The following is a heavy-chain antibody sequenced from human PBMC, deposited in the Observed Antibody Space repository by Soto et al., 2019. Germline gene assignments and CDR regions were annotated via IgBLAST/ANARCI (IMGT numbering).Heavy chain of an antibody. D-gene: IGHD3-10*01. J-gene: IGHJ5*02. CDR2: IHYSGST. CDR3: ARDRGGVASNWFDP. V-gene: IGHV4-59*01. CDR1: GCSISSYY. Sequence: SETLSLTCTFSGCSISSYYWSWIRQPPGKGLEWIGYIHYSGSTKYNPSLKSRVTISVDTSKNQFSLKLSSVTAADTAVYYCARDRGGVASNWFDPWGQGTLVTVSS.